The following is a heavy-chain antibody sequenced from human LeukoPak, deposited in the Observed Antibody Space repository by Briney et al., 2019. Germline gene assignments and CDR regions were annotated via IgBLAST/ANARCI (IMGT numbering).Heavy chain of an antibody. CDR3: ARGGDPNWFDP. Sequence: SQTLSLTCAVSGGSISSGGYSWSWIRQPPGKGLEWIGYIYHSGSTYYNPSLKSRVTISVDRSKSQFSLKLSTVTAADTAVYYCARGGDPNWFDPWGQGTLVTVSS. D-gene: IGHD2-21*02. J-gene: IGHJ5*02. CDR2: IYHSGST. V-gene: IGHV4-30-2*01. CDR1: GGSISSGGYS.